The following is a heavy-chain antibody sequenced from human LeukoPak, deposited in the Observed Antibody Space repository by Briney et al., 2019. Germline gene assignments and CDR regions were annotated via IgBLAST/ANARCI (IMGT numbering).Heavy chain of an antibody. J-gene: IGHJ5*02. Sequence: GGSPRLSCAASGFTFSPYGMHWVRQAPGKGLEWVAVISYDGSNKYYADSVKGRFTIPRDNSKNTLYLQMNSLRAEDTAVYYCAKDRGSGYRSSTSCSNWFDPWGQGTLVTVSS. D-gene: IGHD2-2*01. CDR3: AKDRGSGYRSSTSCSNWFDP. CDR1: GFTFSPYG. CDR2: ISYDGSNK. V-gene: IGHV3-30*18.